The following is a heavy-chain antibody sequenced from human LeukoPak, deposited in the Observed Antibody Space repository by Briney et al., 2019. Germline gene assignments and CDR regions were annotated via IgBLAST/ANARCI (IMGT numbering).Heavy chain of an antibody. J-gene: IGHJ5*02. V-gene: IGHV3-7*01. CDR3: VSQQVAPP. D-gene: IGHD5-12*01. CDR2: IKEDGSIE. CDR1: GFTFSHYW. Sequence: GGSLRLSCVASGFTFSHYWMSWVRQAPGKGLEWVANIKEDGSIEDYVDSMKGRFTVSRDNAKNSLYLEMNSLRVEDTAVYYCVSQQVAPPWGQGTLVIVSS.